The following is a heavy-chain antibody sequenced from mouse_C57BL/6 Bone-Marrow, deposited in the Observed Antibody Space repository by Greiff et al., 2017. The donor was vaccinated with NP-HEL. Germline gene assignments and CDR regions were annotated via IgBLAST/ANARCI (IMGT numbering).Heavy chain of an antibody. Sequence: QVQLQQPGAELVMPGASVKLSCKASGYTFTSYWMHWVKQRPGQGLEWIGEIDPSDSYTNDNQKFKGKSTLTVDKSSSTAYMQLSSLTSEDSAVYYGAREGNWAYYFDYWGQGTTLTVSS. J-gene: IGHJ2*01. CDR3: AREGNWAYYFDY. CDR2: IDPSDSYT. CDR1: GYTFTSYW. V-gene: IGHV1-69*01. D-gene: IGHD4-1*01.